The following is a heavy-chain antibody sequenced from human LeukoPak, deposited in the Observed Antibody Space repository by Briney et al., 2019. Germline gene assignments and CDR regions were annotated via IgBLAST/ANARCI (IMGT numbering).Heavy chain of an antibody. CDR1: GGTFSSYA. CDR3: ARGRRPGYYGSGSYAY. Sequence: SVKVSCKASGGTFSSYAISWVRQAPGQGLEWMGRIIPILGIANYAQKFQGRVTITADKSTGTAYMELSRLRSDDTAVYYCARGRRPGYYGSGSYAYWGQGTLVTVSS. D-gene: IGHD3-10*01. CDR2: IIPILGIA. V-gene: IGHV1-69*04. J-gene: IGHJ4*02.